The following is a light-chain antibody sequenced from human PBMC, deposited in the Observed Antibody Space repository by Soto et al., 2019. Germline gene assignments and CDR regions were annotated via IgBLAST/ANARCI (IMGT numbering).Light chain of an antibody. CDR1: SSDVGSYNQ. CDR2: EVS. Sequence: QSALTQPASVSGSPGQSTTISCTGTSSDVGSYNQVSWYQQHPGRAPRLMIYEVSNRPSGVSNRFSGSKSGNTASLTISGPQGEDEADYYCSSYTTSSTYVFGPGTKLTVL. CDR3: SSYTTSSTYV. V-gene: IGLV2-14*01. J-gene: IGLJ1*01.